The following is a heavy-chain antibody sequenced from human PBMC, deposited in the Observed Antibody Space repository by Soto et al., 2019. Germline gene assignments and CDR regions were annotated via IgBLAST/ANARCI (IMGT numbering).Heavy chain of an antibody. V-gene: IGHV1-24*01. CDR3: ATVKQGDTMVRGTYRAGWYFDL. CDR2: FDPEDGET. D-gene: IGHD3-10*01. Sequence: ASVKVSCKVSGYTLTELSMHWVRQAPGKGLEWMGGFDPEDGETIYAQKFQGRVTMTEDTSTDTAYMELSSLRSEDTAVYYCATVKQGDTMVRGTYRAGWYFDLWGR. CDR1: GYTLTELS. J-gene: IGHJ2*01.